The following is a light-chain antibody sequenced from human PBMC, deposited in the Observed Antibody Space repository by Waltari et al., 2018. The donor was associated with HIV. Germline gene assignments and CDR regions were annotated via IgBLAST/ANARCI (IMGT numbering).Light chain of an antibody. CDR1: SSNIGSNT. CDR3: AAWDDILNGWV. J-gene: IGLJ3*02. V-gene: IGLV1-44*01. Sequence: QSVLTQPPSASGTPGQRVTISCSGSSSNIGSNTVNWYQQLPGTAPKLLIYSNNPRPSGVPDRFSGSKSGTSASLAISGLQSEDEADYYCAAWDDILNGWVFGGGTKLTVL. CDR2: SNN.